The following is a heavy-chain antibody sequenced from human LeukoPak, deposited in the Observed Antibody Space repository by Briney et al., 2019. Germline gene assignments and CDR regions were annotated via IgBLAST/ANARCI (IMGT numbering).Heavy chain of an antibody. D-gene: IGHD2-2*02. J-gene: IGHJ5*02. CDR2: IYHSGST. CDR1: GYSISSGYY. CDR3: ARHEGLGYCSSTSCYTEYNWFDP. Sequence: SETLSLTRAVSGYSISSGYYWGWIRQPPGKGLEWIGSIYHSGSTYYNPSLKSRVTISVDTSKNQFSLKLSSVTAADTAVHYCARHEGLGYCSSTSCYTEYNWFDPWGQGTLVTVSS. V-gene: IGHV4-38-2*01.